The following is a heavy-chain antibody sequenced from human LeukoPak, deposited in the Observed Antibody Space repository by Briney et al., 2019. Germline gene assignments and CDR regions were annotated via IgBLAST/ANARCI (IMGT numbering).Heavy chain of an antibody. Sequence: SETLSLTCTVSGGSISSYYWSWIRQPPGKGLEWIGYIYYSGSTNYNPSLKSRVTISVDTSKNQFSLKLSSVTAADTAVYYCARGAPGPYSGSYLGYWGQGTLVTVSS. CDR3: ARGAPGPYSGSYLGY. CDR2: IYYSGST. V-gene: IGHV4-59*01. D-gene: IGHD1-26*01. J-gene: IGHJ4*02. CDR1: GGSISSYY.